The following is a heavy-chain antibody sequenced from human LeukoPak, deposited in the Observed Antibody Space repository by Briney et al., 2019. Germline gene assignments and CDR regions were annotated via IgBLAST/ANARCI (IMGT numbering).Heavy chain of an antibody. D-gene: IGHD4-17*01. V-gene: IGHV1-18*01. CDR1: GYTFTSYG. J-gene: IGHJ4*02. CDR3: ARDPDPYGDSEPPDY. CDR2: ISAYNGNT. Sequence: HRASVKVSCTASGYTFTSYGISWVRQAPGQGLEWMGWISAYNGNTNYAQKLQGRVTMTTDTSTSTAYMELRSLRSDDTAVYYCARDPDPYGDSEPPDYWGQGTLVTVSS.